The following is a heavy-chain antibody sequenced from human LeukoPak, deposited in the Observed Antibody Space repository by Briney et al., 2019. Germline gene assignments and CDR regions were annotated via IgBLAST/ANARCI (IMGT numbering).Heavy chain of an antibody. CDR1: GFTFSGSS. D-gene: IGHD3-9*01. J-gene: IGHJ6*02. Sequence: GGSLRLSCAASGFTFSGSSMHWVRQASGKGLEWVGRIRSKANSYATAYSGSVKGRFTISRDDSKNTAYLQMNSLKTEDTAVYYCTRQGPYDILTGYTLPGRYYYGMDVWGQGTTVTVSS. CDR2: IRSKANSYAT. V-gene: IGHV3-73*01. CDR3: TRQGPYDILTGYTLPGRYYYGMDV.